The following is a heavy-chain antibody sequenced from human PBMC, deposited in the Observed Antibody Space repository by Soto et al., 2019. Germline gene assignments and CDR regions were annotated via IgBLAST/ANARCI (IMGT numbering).Heavy chain of an antibody. CDR3: AKDAVYNDGLWLMDL. V-gene: IGHV3-23*01. Sequence: EAQLLESGGGLVQPGGSLRLSCIASGLPHSLFALMWIRQVPGKGLECVSGIYGSGRGIQYADSVKGRFTISRDNSKNTVYLEMTDLRADDTAIYYCAKDAVYNDGLWLMDLWGQGTQVTVSS. CDR2: IYGSGRGI. D-gene: IGHD3-10*01. CDR1: GLPHSLFA. J-gene: IGHJ4*02.